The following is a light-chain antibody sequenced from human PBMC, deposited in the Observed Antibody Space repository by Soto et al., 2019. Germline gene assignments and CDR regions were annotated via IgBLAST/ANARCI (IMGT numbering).Light chain of an antibody. CDR3: QQYTDWPWGT. J-gene: IGKJ4*01. CDR2: GAS. Sequence: EIVMTQSPATLSLSPGETATLSCRASQSVHSNLAWFQQHPGQAPRLLIYGASSRATGNPVRFSGSGSGTEFTLTISSLQPEDFAVYYCQQYTDWPWGTFGGGTKVGSK. CDR1: QSVHSN. V-gene: IGKV3-15*01.